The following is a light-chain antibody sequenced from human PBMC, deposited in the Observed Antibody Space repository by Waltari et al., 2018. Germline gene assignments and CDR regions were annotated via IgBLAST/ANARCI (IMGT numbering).Light chain of an antibody. Sequence: ASLGASVKLTCTLSSGHSSNVIAWLQQQPEKGPRYLMRVNSDGSHSRGDEIPDRFSGSSSGAERYLTISSLQSEDEADYYCQTGGHGTWVFGGGTKLTV. J-gene: IGLJ3*02. V-gene: IGLV4-69*01. CDR3: QTGGHGTWV. CDR1: SGHSSNV. CDR2: VNSDGSH.